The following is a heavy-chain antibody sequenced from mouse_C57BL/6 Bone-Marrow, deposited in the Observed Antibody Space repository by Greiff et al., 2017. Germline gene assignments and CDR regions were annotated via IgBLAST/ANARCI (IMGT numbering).Heavy chain of an antibody. J-gene: IGHJ3*01. CDR1: GFNIKNTY. V-gene: IGHV14-3*01. CDR3: ARSYYYGSRTWFAY. D-gene: IGHD1-1*01. Sequence: VQLQQSVAELVRPGASVKLSCTASGFNIKNTYMHWVKQRPEQGLEWIGRIDPANGNTKYAPKFQGKATITADTSSNTVYLQLSSLTSENTAIYYCARSYYYGSRTWFAYWGQGTLVTVSA. CDR2: IDPANGNT.